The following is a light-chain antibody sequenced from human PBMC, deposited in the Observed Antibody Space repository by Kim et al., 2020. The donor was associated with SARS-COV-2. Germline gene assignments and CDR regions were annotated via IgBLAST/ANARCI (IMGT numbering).Light chain of an antibody. V-gene: IGKV3-15*01. J-gene: IGKJ2*03. Sequence: SPGESAPPSCRASQSVSSNLAWYQQKPGQAPRLPIYGPSTRATGIPARFSGSGSGTEFTLTISSLQSEDFAVYYCQQYNNWPPRYSFGQGTKLEI. CDR3: QQYNNWPPRYS. CDR1: QSVSSN. CDR2: GPS.